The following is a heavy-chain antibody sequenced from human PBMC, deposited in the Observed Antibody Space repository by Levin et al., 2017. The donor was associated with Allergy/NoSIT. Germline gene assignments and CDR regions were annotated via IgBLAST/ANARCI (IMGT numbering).Heavy chain of an antibody. CDR2: INSDGSST. CDR1: GFTFSSYW. D-gene: IGHD6-19*01. J-gene: IGHJ3*02. V-gene: IGHV3-74*01. CDR3: ATTVHSGYSSGWFPDAFDI. Sequence: GESLKISCAASGFTFSSYWMHWVRQAPGKGLVWVSRINSDGSSTSYADSVKGRFTISRDNAKNTLYLQMNSLRAEDTAVYYCATTVHSGYSSGWFPDAFDIWGQGTMVTVSS.